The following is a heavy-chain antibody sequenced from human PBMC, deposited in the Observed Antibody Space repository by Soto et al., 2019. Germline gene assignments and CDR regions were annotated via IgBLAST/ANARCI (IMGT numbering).Heavy chain of an antibody. J-gene: IGHJ6*02. CDR1: GFTFDDYA. V-gene: IGHV3-9*01. Sequence: GGSLRLSCAASGFTFDDYAMHWVRQAPGKGLEWVSGISWNSGSIGYADSVKGRFTISRDNAKNSLYLQMNSLKASDTAMYYCARSLTAVVRKLITGGQLRGDYGMDVWGQGTTVTVSS. CDR2: ISWNSGSI. CDR3: ARSLTAVVRKLITGGQLRGDYGMDV. D-gene: IGHD3-10*01.